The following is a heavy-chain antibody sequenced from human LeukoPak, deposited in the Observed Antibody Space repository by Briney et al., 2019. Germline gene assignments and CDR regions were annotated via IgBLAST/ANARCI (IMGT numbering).Heavy chain of an antibody. CDR3: ARDYYDSSGYYVGDAFDI. V-gene: IGHV1-69*04. CDR2: IIPILGIA. D-gene: IGHD3-22*01. J-gene: IGHJ3*02. CDR1: GGTFSSYT. Sequence: SVKVSCKASGGTFSSYTISWVRQAPGQGLEWMGRIIPILGIAKYAQKSQGRVTITADKSTSTAYMELSSLRSEDTAVYYCARDYYDSSGYYVGDAFDIWGQGTMVTVSS.